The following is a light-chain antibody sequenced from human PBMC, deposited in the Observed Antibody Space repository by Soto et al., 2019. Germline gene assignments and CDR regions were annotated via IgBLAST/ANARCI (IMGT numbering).Light chain of an antibody. V-gene: IGLV2-8*01. CDR3: SSYAGSNNLDV. CDR1: SSDVGGYNY. Sequence: QSALTQPPSASGSAEQSVTISCTGTSSDVGGYNYVSWYQQHPGKAPKLMIYEVSKRPSGVPDRFSGSKSGNTASLTVSGLQAEDEADYYCSSYAGSNNLDVFGTGTKLTVL. CDR2: EVS. J-gene: IGLJ1*01.